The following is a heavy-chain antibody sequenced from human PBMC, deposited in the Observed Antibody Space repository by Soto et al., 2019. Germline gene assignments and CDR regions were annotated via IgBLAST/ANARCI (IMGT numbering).Heavy chain of an antibody. Sequence: PSETLSLTCTVSGGSISSSRCHWGWIRQPPGKGLEWIGSIYYSGSTYYNPSLKSRVTISVDTSKNHFSLKLSSVTAADTAVYYCATQEVGGSYVYTFDPWGQGTLVTVSS. J-gene: IGHJ5*02. D-gene: IGHD1-26*01. CDR2: IYYSGST. CDR1: GGSISSSRCH. V-gene: IGHV4-39*02. CDR3: ATQEVGGSYVYTFDP.